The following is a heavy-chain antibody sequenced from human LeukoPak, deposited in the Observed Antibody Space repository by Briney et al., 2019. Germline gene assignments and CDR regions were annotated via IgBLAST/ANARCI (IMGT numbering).Heavy chain of an antibody. CDR3: ARDFGSGSPHFDY. J-gene: IGHJ4*02. Sequence: GGSLRLSCAASGFTFSSYSMNWVRQAPGKGLEWVSSISSSSSYIYYADSVKGRFTISRDNAKNSLYLQMNSLRAEDTAVYYCARDFGSGSPHFDYWGQGXLVXVSS. CDR1: GFTFSSYS. D-gene: IGHD3-10*01. CDR2: ISSSSSYI. V-gene: IGHV3-21*01.